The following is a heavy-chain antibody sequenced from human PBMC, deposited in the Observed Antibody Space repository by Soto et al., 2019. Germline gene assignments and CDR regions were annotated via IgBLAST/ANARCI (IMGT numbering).Heavy chain of an antibody. V-gene: IGHV3-30-3*01. CDR3: ARDGLPVVPAASYYYYGMTS. D-gene: IGHD2-2*01. CDR2: ISYDGSNK. J-gene: IGHJ6*02. Sequence: GGSLRLSCAASGFTFSSYAMHWVRQAPGKGLEWVAVISYDGSNKYYADSVKGRFTISRDNSKNTLYLQMNSLRAEDTAVYYCARDGLPVVPAASYYYYGMTSGAKGPRSPSP. CDR1: GFTFSSYA.